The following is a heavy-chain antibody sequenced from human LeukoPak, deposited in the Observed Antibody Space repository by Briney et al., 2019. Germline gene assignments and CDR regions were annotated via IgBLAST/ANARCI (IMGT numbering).Heavy chain of an antibody. Sequence: SETLSLTCAVYGGSFSGYYWSWIRQPPGKGLEWIGEINHSGSTNYNPSLKSRVTISVDTSKNQFSLKLSSATAADTAVYYCARGLRRGSGKKAYYYYGMDVWGKGTTVTVSS. CDR3: ARGLRRGSGKKAYYYYGMDV. CDR1: GGSFSGYY. CDR2: INHSGST. D-gene: IGHD3-10*01. V-gene: IGHV4-34*01. J-gene: IGHJ6*04.